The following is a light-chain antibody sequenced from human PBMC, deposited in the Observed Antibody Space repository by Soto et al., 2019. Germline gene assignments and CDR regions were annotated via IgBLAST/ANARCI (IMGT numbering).Light chain of an antibody. Sequence: EIVLTQSPGTLSLSPGERATLSCRASQSVSSSYLAWYQQKRGQAPRLLIYDASNRATGIPARFSGSGSGTDFTLTISSLEPEDFAVYYCQQRSNWLWTFGQGTKVDIK. CDR2: DAS. V-gene: IGKV3D-20*02. CDR1: QSVSSSY. J-gene: IGKJ1*01. CDR3: QQRSNWLWT.